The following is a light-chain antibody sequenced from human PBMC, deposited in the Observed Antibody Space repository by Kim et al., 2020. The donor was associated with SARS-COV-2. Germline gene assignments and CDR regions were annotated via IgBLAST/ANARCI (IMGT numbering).Light chain of an antibody. J-gene: IGKJ2*01. V-gene: IGKV1-39*01. Sequence: DIQMTQSPSSLSVSVGDRVTMTCRASQSISTYLDWYQQRPGKAPKLLIYAASSLQSGVPSRFSASGSGTHFTLTISSLQPEDIATYYCQQSYSMPYTFGQGTKLEI. CDR3: QQSYSMPYT. CDR2: AAS. CDR1: QSISTY.